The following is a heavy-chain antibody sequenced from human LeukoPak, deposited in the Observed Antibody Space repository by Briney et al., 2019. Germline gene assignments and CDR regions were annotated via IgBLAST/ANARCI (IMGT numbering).Heavy chain of an antibody. D-gene: IGHD2-21*01. CDR3: AALYCAGDCYPQGGENWFDP. Sequence: ASVKVSCKASGYTFTSYGISWVRQAPGQGLEWMGWISAYNGNTNYAQKLQGRVTMTTDTSTSTAYMELRSLRSDDTAVYYCAALYCAGDCYPQGGENWFDPWGQGTLVTVSS. V-gene: IGHV1-18*01. J-gene: IGHJ5*02. CDR2: ISAYNGNT. CDR1: GYTFTSYG.